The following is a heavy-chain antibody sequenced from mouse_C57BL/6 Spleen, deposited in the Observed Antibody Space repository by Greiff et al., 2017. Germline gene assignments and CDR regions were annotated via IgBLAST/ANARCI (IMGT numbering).Heavy chain of an antibody. CDR2: INPNNGGT. J-gene: IGHJ4*01. CDR3: ARPYYGSTMDY. Sequence: EVQLQQSGPELVKPGASVKISCKASGYTFTDYYMNWVKQSHGKSLEWIGDINPNNGGTRYNQKFKGKATLTVDKSSSTAYMELRSLTSEDSAVYYCARPYYGSTMDYWGQGTSVTVSS. V-gene: IGHV1-26*01. CDR1: GYTFTDYY. D-gene: IGHD1-1*01.